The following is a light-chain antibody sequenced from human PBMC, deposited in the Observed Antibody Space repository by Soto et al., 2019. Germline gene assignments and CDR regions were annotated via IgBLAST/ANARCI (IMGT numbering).Light chain of an antibody. V-gene: IGKV4-1*01. Sequence: DIVMTQSPDSLAVSLGERATINCKSSQSVLYSSNNKNYLAWYLQKPGQPPKLLIYWASTRESGVPDRFSGSGSGTDFTLTISSLQAEDVAVYYCQQYYSTPNTFGQGTKVEIK. CDR1: QSVLYSSNNKNY. CDR3: QQYYSTPNT. J-gene: IGKJ1*01. CDR2: WAS.